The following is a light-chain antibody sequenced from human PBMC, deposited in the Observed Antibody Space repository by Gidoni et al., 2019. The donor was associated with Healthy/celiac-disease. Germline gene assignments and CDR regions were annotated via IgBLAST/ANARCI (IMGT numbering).Light chain of an antibody. J-gene: IGKJ1*01. V-gene: IGKV1-39*01. CDR1: QSISSY. CDR3: QQSYSRGA. Sequence: DIQVTQSPSSLSASVGDRVTITCRASQSISSYLNWYQQKPGKAPKLLIYAASSLQSGVPSMFSGSGSGTDFTLTISSLQPEDFATYYCQQSYSRGAFGQGTKVEIK. CDR2: AAS.